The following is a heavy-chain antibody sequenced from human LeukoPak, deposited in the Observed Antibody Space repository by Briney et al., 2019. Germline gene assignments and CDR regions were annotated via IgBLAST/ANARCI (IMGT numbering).Heavy chain of an antibody. CDR1: DSTFSNYA. Sequence: GGSLRLSCAASDSTFSNYAMGWVRQAPGKGLEWVSTISGSGGNTYYADSVKGRFTISRDNSKNTLYLQVNSLRAEDTAVYYCARGQGSSWSYFDYWGQGTLVTVSS. CDR2: ISGSGGNT. D-gene: IGHD6-13*01. CDR3: ARGQGSSWSYFDY. V-gene: IGHV3-23*01. J-gene: IGHJ4*02.